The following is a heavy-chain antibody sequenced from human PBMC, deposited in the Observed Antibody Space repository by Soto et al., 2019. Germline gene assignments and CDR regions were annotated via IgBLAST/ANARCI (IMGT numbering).Heavy chain of an antibody. CDR3: ARYGSGSSKTPYSDY. V-gene: IGHV4-39*01. CDR2: IYYSGST. D-gene: IGHD3-10*01. J-gene: IGHJ4*02. Sequence: SETLSLTCTVSGGSISSSSYYWGWIRQPPGKGLEWIGSIYYSGSTYYNPSLKSRVTISVDTSKNQFSLKLSSVTAADTAVYYCARYGSGSSKTPYSDYWGQGTLVTV. CDR1: GGSISSSSYY.